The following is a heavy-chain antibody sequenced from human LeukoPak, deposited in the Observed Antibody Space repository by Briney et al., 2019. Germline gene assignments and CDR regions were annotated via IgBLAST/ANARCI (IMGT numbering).Heavy chain of an antibody. D-gene: IGHD6-13*01. J-gene: IGHJ5*01. V-gene: IGHV1-24*01. Sequence: ASVKVSCKVSGYTLSELSIHWVRQGPGKGPEWMAGFVLEDGERIYAQKFRGRVRVTEDTSTDTAYMELSSLRSEDTAVYYCATLDLPPSTAAVASWGQGTLVTVSS. CDR1: GYTLSELS. CDR2: FVLEDGER. CDR3: ATLDLPPSTAAVAS.